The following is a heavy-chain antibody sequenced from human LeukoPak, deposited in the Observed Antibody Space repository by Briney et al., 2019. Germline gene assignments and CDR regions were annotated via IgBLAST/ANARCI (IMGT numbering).Heavy chain of an antibody. V-gene: IGHV5-51*01. Sequence: GESLKISCKGSGYSFTSYWIGWVRQMPGIGLEWMGIIYPGDSDTRYSPSFQGQVTISADKSISTAYLQWSSLKASDTAMYYCARTYYYDSSGYGGYDAFDIWGQGTMVTVSS. CDR2: IYPGDSDT. D-gene: IGHD3-22*01. CDR1: GYSFTSYW. J-gene: IGHJ3*02. CDR3: ARTYYYDSSGYGGYDAFDI.